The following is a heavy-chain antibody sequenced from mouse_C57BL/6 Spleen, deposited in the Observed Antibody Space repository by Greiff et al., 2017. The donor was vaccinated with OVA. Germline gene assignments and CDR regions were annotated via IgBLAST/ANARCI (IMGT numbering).Heavy chain of an antibody. J-gene: IGHJ4*01. CDR2: ISYDGSN. CDR3: AREDSSGYRDYYAMDY. D-gene: IGHD3-2*02. V-gene: IGHV3-6*01. Sequence: EVQLVESGPGLVKPSQSLSLTCSVTGYSITSGYYWNWIRQFPGNKLEWMGYISYDGSNNYNPSLKNRISITRDTSKNQFFLKLNSVTTEDTATYYCAREDSSGYRDYYAMDYWGQGTSVTVSS. CDR1: GYSITSGYY.